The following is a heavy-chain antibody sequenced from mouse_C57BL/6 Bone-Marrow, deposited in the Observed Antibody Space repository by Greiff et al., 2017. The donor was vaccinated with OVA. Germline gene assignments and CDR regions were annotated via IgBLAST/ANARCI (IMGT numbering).Heavy chain of an antibody. D-gene: IGHD4-1*01. J-gene: IGHJ2*01. CDR1: GYSITSGYY. V-gene: IGHV3-6*01. CDR2: ISYDGSN. Sequence: EVQLQESGPGLVKPSQSLSLTCSVTGYSITSGYYWNWIRQFPGNKLEWMGYISYDGSNNYNPSLKNRISITRDTSKNQFFLKLNSVTTEVTATDYCARLGYYVDYWGQGTTLTVSS. CDR3: ARLGYYVDY.